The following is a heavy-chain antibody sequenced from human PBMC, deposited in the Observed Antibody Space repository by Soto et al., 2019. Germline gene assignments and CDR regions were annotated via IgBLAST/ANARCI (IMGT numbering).Heavy chain of an antibody. D-gene: IGHD3-22*01. Sequence: GASVKVSCKVSGYTLTELSMHWLRQAPGKGLEWMGGFDPEDGETIYAQKFQGRVTMTEDTSTDTAYMELSSLRSEDTAVYYCAIDSSGYSDLDYWGQGTLVTVSS. CDR3: AIDSSGYSDLDY. J-gene: IGHJ4*02. CDR1: GYTLTELS. CDR2: FDPEDGET. V-gene: IGHV1-24*01.